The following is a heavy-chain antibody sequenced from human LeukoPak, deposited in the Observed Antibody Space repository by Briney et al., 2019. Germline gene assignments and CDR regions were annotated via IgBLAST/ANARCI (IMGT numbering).Heavy chain of an antibody. J-gene: IGHJ4*02. CDR1: GFTFSSYS. D-gene: IGHD2-2*01. V-gene: IGHV3-48*01. CDR3: ARDRDVGYCSSTSCHYGGGIFDY. Sequence: GGSLRLSCAASGFTFSSYSMNWVRQAPGKGLEWVSYISSSSSTIYYADSVKGRFTISRDNAKNSLYLQMNSLRAEDTAVYYCARDRDVGYCSSTSCHYGGGIFDYWGQGTLVTVSS. CDR2: ISSSSSTI.